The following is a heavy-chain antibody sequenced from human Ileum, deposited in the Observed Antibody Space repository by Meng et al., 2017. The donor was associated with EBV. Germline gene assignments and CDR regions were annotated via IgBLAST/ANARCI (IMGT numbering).Heavy chain of an antibody. J-gene: IGHJ4*02. CDR3: ARESYSDSSGYYSLDY. CDR2: IDYSGNT. Sequence: SGPRSVKPSETPLLTCTVSGDSITSNYYYWGRIRQPPGKGLEWIATIDYSGNTYNNPSLESRVTISRDTSKNQLTLNLNSVTAADTAVYYCARESYSDSSGYYSLDYWGQGSLVTVSS. D-gene: IGHD3-22*01. CDR1: GDSITSNYYY. V-gene: IGHV4-39*06.